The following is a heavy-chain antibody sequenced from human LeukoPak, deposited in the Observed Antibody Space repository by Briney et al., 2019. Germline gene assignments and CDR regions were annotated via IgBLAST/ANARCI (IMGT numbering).Heavy chain of an antibody. D-gene: IGHD4-11*01. Sequence: GASVKVSCKASGGTFSSYAISWVRQAPGQGLEWMGGITPIFGTANYAQKLQDRVTITADKSTRTDYMELSSLRSEDTAVYYCATGGRMTTDALEIWGQGTMVTVSS. CDR3: ATGGRMTTDALEI. V-gene: IGHV1-69*06. CDR1: GGTFSSYA. CDR2: ITPIFGTA. J-gene: IGHJ3*02.